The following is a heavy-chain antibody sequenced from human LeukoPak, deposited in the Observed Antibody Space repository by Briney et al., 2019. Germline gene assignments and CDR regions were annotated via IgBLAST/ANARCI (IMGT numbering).Heavy chain of an antibody. V-gene: IGHV1-24*01. CDR1: GYTLTELS. CDR3: ARVLSDDYSNYQPYNWFDP. Sequence: GASVKVSCKVSGYTLTELSMHWVRQAPGKGLEWMGGFDPEDGETIYAQKFRGRVTMTEDTSTATAYMEVSSLRSEDTAVYYCARVLSDDYSNYQPYNWFDPWGQGTLVTVSS. D-gene: IGHD4-11*01. CDR2: FDPEDGET. J-gene: IGHJ5*02.